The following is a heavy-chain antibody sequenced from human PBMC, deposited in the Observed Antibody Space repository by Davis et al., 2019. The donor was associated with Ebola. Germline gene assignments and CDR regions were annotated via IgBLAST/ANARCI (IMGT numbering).Heavy chain of an antibody. V-gene: IGHV3-53*01. CDR3: ARDGGGP. J-gene: IGHJ4*02. Sequence: GESLKISCTASGFSVSSSYMSWVRQAPGKGLEWVSSISSSGSDTYYGDSVEGRFTISRDNSGNTVFLRMNNLRPEDTAVYYCARDGGGPWGQGTLVTVSS. D-gene: IGHD3-16*01. CDR2: ISSSGSDT. CDR1: GFSVSSSY.